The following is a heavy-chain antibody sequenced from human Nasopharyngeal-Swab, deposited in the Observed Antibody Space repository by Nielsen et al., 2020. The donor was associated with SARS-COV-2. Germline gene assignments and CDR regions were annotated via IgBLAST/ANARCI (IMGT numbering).Heavy chain of an antibody. CDR1: GFSLSTSGMC. J-gene: IGHJ4*02. V-gene: IGHV2-70*01. Sequence: SGPTLVKPTQTLTLTCTFSGFSLSTSGMCVSWIRQPPGKALEWLALIEWDDDKYYSTSLKTRLTISKDTSKNQVVLTMTNMDPVDTATYYCARIRGSSSWYDYFDYWGQGTLVTVSS. CDR2: IEWDDDK. D-gene: IGHD6-13*01. CDR3: ARIRGSSSWYDYFDY.